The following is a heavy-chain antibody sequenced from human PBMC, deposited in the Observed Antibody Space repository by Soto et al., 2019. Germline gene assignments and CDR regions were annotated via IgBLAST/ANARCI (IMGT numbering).Heavy chain of an antibody. J-gene: IGHJ1*01. CDR1: GFTFSSYG. CDR3: ARYEGWHEYFQH. CDR2: IWYDGSNK. V-gene: IGHV3-33*01. D-gene: IGHD6-19*01. Sequence: GGSLRLSCAASGFTFSSYGMHWVRQAPGKGLEWVAVIWYDGSNKYYADSVKGRFTISRDNSKNTLYLQMNSLRAEDTAVYYCARYEGWHEYFQHWGQGTLVTVSS.